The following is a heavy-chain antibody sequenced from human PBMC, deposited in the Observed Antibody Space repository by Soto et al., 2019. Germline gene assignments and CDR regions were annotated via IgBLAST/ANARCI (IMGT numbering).Heavy chain of an antibody. V-gene: IGHV3-49*03. CDR3: TITIFGVAPVPDY. J-gene: IGHJ4*02. CDR1: GFTFGDYA. CDR2: IRSKAYGGTT. Sequence: GGSLRLSCTASGFTFGDYAMSWFRQAPGKGLEWVGFIRSKAYGGTTEYAASVKGRFTISRDDSKSIAYLQMNSLKTEDTAVYYCTITIFGVAPVPDYWGQGTLVTVSS. D-gene: IGHD3-3*01.